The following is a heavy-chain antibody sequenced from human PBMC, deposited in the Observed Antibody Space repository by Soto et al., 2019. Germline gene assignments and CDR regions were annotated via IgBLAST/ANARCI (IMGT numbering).Heavy chain of an antibody. J-gene: IGHJ4*02. D-gene: IGHD5-18*01. CDR2: IYHRGNT. V-gene: IGHV4-30-4*01. Sequence: QVQLQESGPGLVTPSQTLSLTCTVSGASITSDDYYWSWIRQPPGKALEYIAYIYHRGNTYYNPALQSRVNITLDTSKNQFSLNLTSVTAADTAVYYCARVNSDDAMGHFDYWGQGSLVTVSS. CDR1: GASITSDDYY. CDR3: ARVNSDDAMGHFDY.